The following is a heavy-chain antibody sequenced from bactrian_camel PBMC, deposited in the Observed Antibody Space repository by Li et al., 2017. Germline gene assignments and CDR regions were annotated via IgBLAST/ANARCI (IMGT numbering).Heavy chain of an antibody. D-gene: IGHD1*01. CDR2: IYFDRGDRGAIA. J-gene: IGHJ4*01. V-gene: IGHV3S54*01. Sequence: HVQLVESGGGSVHSGESLTLACTASGYVGPMRCMGWFRQAPGKEREGVAAIYFDRGDRGAIAFYADSVKGRFTLSTVNRTDRAILQMERLNPGDSAMYYCTTGEVGDCLGVACYRSCSGNWGQGTQVTVS. CDR1: GYVGPMRC. CDR3: TTGEVGDCLGVACYRSCSGN.